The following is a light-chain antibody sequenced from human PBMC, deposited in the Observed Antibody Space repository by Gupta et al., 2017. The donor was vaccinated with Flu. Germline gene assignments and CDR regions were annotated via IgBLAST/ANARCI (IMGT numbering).Light chain of an antibody. J-gene: IGKJ1*01. Sequence: VMTQSPATLSVSPGERATLSCRASQSVSTNLAWYQQRPGQAPWLLIYGASTRATGVPARFSGSGSGTEFTLTISSLQSEDFAVYYCQQDNNWPRTFGQGTKVGIK. CDR3: QQDNNWPRT. CDR1: QSVSTN. CDR2: GAS. V-gene: IGKV3-15*01.